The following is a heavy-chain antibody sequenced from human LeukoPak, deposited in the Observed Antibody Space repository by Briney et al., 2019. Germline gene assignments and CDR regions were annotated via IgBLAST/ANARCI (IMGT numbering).Heavy chain of an antibody. D-gene: IGHD6-19*01. CDR1: GFTFSSYA. CDR3: AKDGGEQWLVQYYFDS. V-gene: IGHV3-30-3*01. J-gene: IGHJ4*02. CDR2: ISYDGSNK. Sequence: QSGGSLRLSCAASGFTFSSYAMHWVRQAPGKGLEWVAVISYDGSNKYYADSVKGRFTISRDNSKNTLYLQMDSLRAEDTAVYFCAKDGGEQWLVQYYFDSWGQGTLVTVSS.